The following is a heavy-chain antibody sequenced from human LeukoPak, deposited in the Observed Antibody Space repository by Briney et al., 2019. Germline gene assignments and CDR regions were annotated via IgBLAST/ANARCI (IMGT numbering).Heavy chain of an antibody. CDR1: GFTFANTW. CDR2: INNDGSTT. CDR3: AIGGTYGSGS. V-gene: IGHV3-74*01. D-gene: IGHD3-10*01. J-gene: IGHJ4*02. Sequence: GGSLRLSCAASGFTFANTWMHWVRQAPGKGLVWDSLINNDGSTTNYADSVKGRFTISRDNAKNTVYLQMNSLRAEDTAVYYCAIGGTYGSGSWGQGTLVTVSS.